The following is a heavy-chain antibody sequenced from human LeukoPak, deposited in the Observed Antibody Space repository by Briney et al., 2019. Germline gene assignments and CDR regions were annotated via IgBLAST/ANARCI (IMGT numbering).Heavy chain of an antibody. D-gene: IGHD4-17*01. V-gene: IGHV1-2*06. Sequence: GASVKVSCKASGYTFTGYYMQWVRQAPGQGLEWMGRINPNSGGTNYAQKFQGRVTMTRDTSISTAYMELSRLRSDDTAVYYCAREVDDYGDFKRGFDYWGQGTLVTVSS. CDR3: AREVDDYGDFKRGFDY. CDR2: INPNSGGT. J-gene: IGHJ4*02. CDR1: GYTFTGYY.